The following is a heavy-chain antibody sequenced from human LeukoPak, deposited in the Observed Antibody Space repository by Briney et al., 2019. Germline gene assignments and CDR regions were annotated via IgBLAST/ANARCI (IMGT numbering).Heavy chain of an antibody. CDR1: GGSISSYY. V-gene: IGHV4-4*07. D-gene: IGHD2-2*01. CDR3: ARGGIPAAISMNWFDP. J-gene: IGHJ5*02. Sequence: PSETLSLTCTVSGGSISSYYWSWIRQPAGKGLEWIWRIYTSGITSYNPSFKSRGTMSVDTSKNQFSLKLISVTAADTAVYYCARGGIPAAISMNWFDPWGQGTLVTVSS. CDR2: IYTSGIT.